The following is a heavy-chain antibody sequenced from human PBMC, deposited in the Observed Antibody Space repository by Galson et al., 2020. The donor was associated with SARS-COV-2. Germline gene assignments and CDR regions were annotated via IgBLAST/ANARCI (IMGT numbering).Heavy chain of an antibody. CDR2: ISYDGSNK. J-gene: IGHJ5*02. D-gene: IGHD3-10*01. CDR1: GFTFSSYA. Sequence: GGSLRLSCAASGFTFSSYAMHWVRQAPGKGLEWVAVISYDGSNKYYADSVKGRFTISRDNSKNTLYLQMNSLRAEDTAVYYCARGNVLNVLLWFGELPVGDWFDPWGQGTLVTVSS. CDR3: ARGNVLNVLLWFGELPVGDWFDP. V-gene: IGHV3-30*04.